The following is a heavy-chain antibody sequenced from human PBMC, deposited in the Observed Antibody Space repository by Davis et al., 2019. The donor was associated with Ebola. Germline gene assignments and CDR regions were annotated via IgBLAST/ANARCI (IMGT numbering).Heavy chain of an antibody. J-gene: IGHJ4*02. CDR2: ISGTRTTI. D-gene: IGHD3-10*01. CDR3: ARGDGDGSLPDY. Sequence: GESLKISCEASGFTFSTYWMSWIRQAPGKGLEWVSYISGTRTTIYYADSVRGRFTISRDHANNSLYLQMNSLRAEDTAVYYCARGDGDGSLPDYWGQGTLVTVSS. CDR1: GFTFSTYW. V-gene: IGHV3-11*01.